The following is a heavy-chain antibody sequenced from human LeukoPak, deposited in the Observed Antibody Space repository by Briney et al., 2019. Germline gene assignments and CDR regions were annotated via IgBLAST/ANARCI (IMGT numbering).Heavy chain of an antibody. V-gene: IGHV3-7*01. CDR1: GFTFSSYW. CDR2: IKQDGSEK. D-gene: IGHD2-2*01. CDR3: ARAANYIVVVPAAIPNWFDP. J-gene: IGHJ5*02. Sequence: PGGSLRLSCAASGFTFSSYWMSWVRQAPGKGLEWVANIKQDGSEKYYVASVKGRFTISRDNAKNSLYLQMNSPRAEDTAVYYCARAANYIVVVPAAIPNWFDPWGQGTLVTVSS.